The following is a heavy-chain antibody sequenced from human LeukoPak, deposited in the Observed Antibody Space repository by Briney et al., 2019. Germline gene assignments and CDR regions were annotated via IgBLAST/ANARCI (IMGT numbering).Heavy chain of an antibody. CDR3: AKASWVSSADAVL. CDR1: GFTFSSYA. D-gene: IGHD3-16*01. J-gene: IGHJ4*02. CDR2: LRGDGET. Sequence: GGSLRLSCAASGFTFSSYAMSWVRQAPARGLEWVSSLRGDGETFYIDSVRGRFPLSRDESRNTVYLQMNNLRVEDTAVYFCAKASWVSSADAVLWGQGTQVTVSS. V-gene: IGHV3-23*01.